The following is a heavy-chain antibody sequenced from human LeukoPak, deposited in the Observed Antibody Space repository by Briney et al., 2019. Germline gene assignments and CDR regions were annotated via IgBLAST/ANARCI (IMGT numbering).Heavy chain of an antibody. Sequence: GGSLKLSCAASGFTFSDYYMSWIRQAPGKGLKWVSYISSSGSTIYYADSVKSRLTISRDIAKNSLYLQMNSLRAEDTAVYYCARDPDTAMVDYWGQGTLVTVSS. CDR2: ISSSGSTI. J-gene: IGHJ4*02. CDR1: GFTFSDYY. CDR3: ARDPDTAMVDY. V-gene: IGHV3-11*01. D-gene: IGHD5-18*01.